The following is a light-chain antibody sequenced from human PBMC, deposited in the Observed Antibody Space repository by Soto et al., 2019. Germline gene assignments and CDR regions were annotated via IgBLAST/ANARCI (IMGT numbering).Light chain of an antibody. Sequence: EIVMTQSPATLSVSPGERATLSCRASQSVSSNLAWYQQKPGQAPRLLIYGASTRATAIPARFSGSGSGTEFTLTISSLQSEDFAVYYCQQYRSFGQGTKLEIK. CDR2: GAS. V-gene: IGKV3-15*01. CDR3: QQYRS. J-gene: IGKJ2*01. CDR1: QSVSSN.